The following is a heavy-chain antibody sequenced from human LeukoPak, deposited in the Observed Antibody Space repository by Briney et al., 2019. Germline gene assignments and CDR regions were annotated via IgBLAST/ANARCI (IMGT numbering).Heavy chain of an antibody. CDR2: INTNTGNP. Sequence: ASVKVSCKASGGTFSSYAISWVRQAPGQGLEWMGWINTNTGNPTYAQGFTGRFVFSLDTSVSTAYLQISSLKAEDTAVYYCARDPFPDRGAFDIWGQGTMVTVSS. CDR1: GGTFSSYA. J-gene: IGHJ3*02. CDR3: ARDPFPDRGAFDI. V-gene: IGHV7-4-1*02. D-gene: IGHD2/OR15-2a*01.